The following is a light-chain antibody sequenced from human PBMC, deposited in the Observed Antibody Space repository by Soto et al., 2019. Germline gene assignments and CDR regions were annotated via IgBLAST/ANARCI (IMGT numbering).Light chain of an antibody. CDR1: QSVSSSY. J-gene: IGKJ5*01. V-gene: IGKV3-20*01. Sequence: EIVLTQSPGTLSLSPGERATLSCRASQSVSSSYLAWYQQKPGQAPRLLIYGASYRATGIPDRFSGSGSGTDFSLTITRLEPEDLAVYYCQQYGSSPLTFGQGTRLEIK. CDR3: QQYGSSPLT. CDR2: GAS.